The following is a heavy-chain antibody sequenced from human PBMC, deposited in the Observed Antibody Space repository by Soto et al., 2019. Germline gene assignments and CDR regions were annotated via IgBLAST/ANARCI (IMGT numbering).Heavy chain of an antibody. CDR1: GFTFSIFA. Sequence: RGSLRLSCAASGFTFSIFAMSWVRQSPGKGLEWVSTISGSGGSTYYADAVKGRFTISRDNSMGTLYLQMKSLRVEDTAIYYCAKEVSLGSTVDLGYWGQGALVTVSS. CDR2: ISGSGGST. J-gene: IGHJ4*02. CDR3: AKEVSLGSTVDLGY. D-gene: IGHD7-27*01. V-gene: IGHV3-23*01.